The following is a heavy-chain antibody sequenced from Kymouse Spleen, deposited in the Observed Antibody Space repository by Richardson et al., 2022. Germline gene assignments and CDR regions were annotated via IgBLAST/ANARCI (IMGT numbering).Heavy chain of an antibody. D-gene: IGHD3-3*01. Sequence: QLQLQESGPGLVKPSETLSLTCTVSGGSISSSSYYWGWIRQPPGKGLEWIGSIYYSGSTYYNPSLKSRVTISVDTSKNQFSLKLSSVTAADTAVYYCARHGLLRFLEWLPYYYGMDVWGQGTTVTVSS. CDR2: IYYSGST. J-gene: IGHJ6*02. V-gene: IGHV4-39*01. CDR3: ARHGLLRFLEWLPYYYGMDV. CDR1: GGSISSSSYY.